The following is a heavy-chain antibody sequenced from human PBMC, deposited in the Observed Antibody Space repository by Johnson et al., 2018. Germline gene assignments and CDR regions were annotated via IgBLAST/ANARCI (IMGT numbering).Heavy chain of an antibody. V-gene: IGHV4-61*02. Sequence: QVQLVESGPGLVKPSQTLSLTCTVSGGSITSGNNAWSWIRQPAGKGLEWVGRIYTSGDTNYNPSLSSRLTVSLATSKNQFSLRLTSVTAADTAIHYFARGNSHYYFYMAVWGKGTTVTVSS. CDR2: IYTSGDT. J-gene: IGHJ6*03. CDR1: GGSITSGNNA. CDR3: ARGNSHYYFYMAV. D-gene: IGHD4-23*01.